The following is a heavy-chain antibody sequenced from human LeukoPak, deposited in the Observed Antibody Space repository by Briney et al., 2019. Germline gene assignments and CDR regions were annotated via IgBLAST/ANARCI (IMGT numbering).Heavy chain of an antibody. CDR1: GYTFTSYA. J-gene: IGHJ4*02. D-gene: IGHD3-9*01. V-gene: IGHV1-3*01. CDR2: INAGNGNT. CDR3: ARPSYDILTGYYTLDY. Sequence: ASVKVSCKAPGYTFTSYAMHWVRQAPGQRLEWMGWINAGNGNTKYSQKFQGRVTITRDTSASTAYMELSSLRSEDTAVYYCARPSYDILTGYYTLDYWGQGTLVTVSS.